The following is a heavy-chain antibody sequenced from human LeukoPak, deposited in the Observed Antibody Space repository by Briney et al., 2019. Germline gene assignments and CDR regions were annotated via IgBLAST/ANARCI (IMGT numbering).Heavy chain of an antibody. J-gene: IGHJ4*02. V-gene: IGHV4-39*07. CDR1: GGSISSGGYY. CDR3: ARVDYGDYSKDFDY. D-gene: IGHD4-17*01. CDR2: INHSGRT. Sequence: PSETLSLTCTVSGGSISSGGYYWSWIRQPPGKGLEWIGEINHSGRTKYNPSLKSRATISVDTSKNQFSLRLSSVTAADTAVYYCARVDYGDYSKDFDYWGQGTLVTVAS.